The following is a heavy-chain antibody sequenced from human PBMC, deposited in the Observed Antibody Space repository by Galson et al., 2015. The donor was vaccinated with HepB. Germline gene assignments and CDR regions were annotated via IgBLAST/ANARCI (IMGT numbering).Heavy chain of an antibody. Sequence: SLRLSCAASGFTFSSYGMHWVRQAPGKGLEWVAVIWYDGSNKYYADSVKGRFTISRDNSKNTLYLQMNSLRAEDTAVYYCARDLIKSKVGATTNPWGLAYWGQGTLVTVSS. CDR3: ARDLIKSKVGATTNPWGLAY. J-gene: IGHJ4*02. CDR1: GFTFSSYG. V-gene: IGHV3-33*08. CDR2: IWYDGSNK. D-gene: IGHD1-26*01.